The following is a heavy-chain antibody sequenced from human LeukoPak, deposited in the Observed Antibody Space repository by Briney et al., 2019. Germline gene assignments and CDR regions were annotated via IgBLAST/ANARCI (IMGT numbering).Heavy chain of an antibody. CDR2: IIPIFGTA. CDR3: ARDYRGGDCYSCYYGMDV. J-gene: IGHJ6*02. V-gene: IGHV1-69*13. D-gene: IGHD2-21*02. Sequence: GASVKVSCKASGGTFSSYAISWVRQAPGQGLEWMGGIIPIFGTANYAQKFQGRVTITADESTSTAYMELSSLRSEDTAVYYCARDYRGGDCYSCYYGMDVWGQGTTVTVS. CDR1: GGTFSSYA.